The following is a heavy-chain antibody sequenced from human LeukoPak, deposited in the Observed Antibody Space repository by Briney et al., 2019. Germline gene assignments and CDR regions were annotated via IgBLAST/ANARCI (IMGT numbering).Heavy chain of an antibody. CDR1: GFTFSRYT. Sequence: GGSLRLSCAASGFTFSRYTMNWVRQAPGKGLEWVSAISGSGGSTYYADSVKGRFTISRDNSKNTLYLQMNSLRAEDTAVYYCLKGAIVATMLSWFDPWGQGTLVTVSS. CDR2: ISGSGGST. CDR3: LKGAIVATMLSWFDP. V-gene: IGHV3-23*01. D-gene: IGHD5-12*01. J-gene: IGHJ5*02.